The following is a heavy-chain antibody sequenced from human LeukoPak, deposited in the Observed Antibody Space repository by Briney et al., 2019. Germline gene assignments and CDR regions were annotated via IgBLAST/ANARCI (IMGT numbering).Heavy chain of an antibody. CDR1: GVTFSSYA. CDR2: ISGSGGST. V-gene: IGHV3-23*01. J-gene: IGHJ4*02. Sequence: GGSLRLSCAASGVTFSSYAMSWVRQAPGKGLEWASAISGSGGSTYYADSVKGRFTISRDNSKNTLYLQMNSLRPEDTAVYYCAKEGFGNYYSAYFDYWGQGTLVTVSS. CDR3: AKEGFGNYYSAYFDY. D-gene: IGHD1-26*01.